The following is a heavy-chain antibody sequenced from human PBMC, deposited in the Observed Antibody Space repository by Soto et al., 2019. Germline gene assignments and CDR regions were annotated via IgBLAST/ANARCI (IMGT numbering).Heavy chain of an antibody. J-gene: IGHJ6*02. D-gene: IGHD1-1*01. CDR3: ARDNWDSQTYYYYGMDV. Sequence: GESLKISCKASGYTFTGYYMHWVRQAPGQGLEWMGWINPNSGGTNYAQKFQGWVTMTRDTSISTAYMELSRLRSDDTAVYYCARDNWDSQTYYYYGMDVWGQGTTVTVSS. CDR2: INPNSGGT. CDR1: GYTFTGYY. V-gene: IGHV1-2*04.